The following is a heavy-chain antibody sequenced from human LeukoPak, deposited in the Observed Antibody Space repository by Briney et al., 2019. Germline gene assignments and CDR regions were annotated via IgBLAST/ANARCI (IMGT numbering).Heavy chain of an antibody. Sequence: GGSLRLSCAVSGLTFSSSWMDWVRQAPGKGLEWVASINSDGNKKYSADSVKGRFTISRDNAENSLYLQMNSLRVEDTAFYYCARDLAYSRLDYWGQGMLVTVSS. J-gene: IGHJ4*02. CDR3: ARDLAYSRLDY. CDR2: INSDGNKK. V-gene: IGHV3-7*01. CDR1: GLTFSSSW. D-gene: IGHD5-18*01.